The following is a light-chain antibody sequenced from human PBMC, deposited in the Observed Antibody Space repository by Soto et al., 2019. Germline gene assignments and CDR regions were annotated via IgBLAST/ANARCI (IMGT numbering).Light chain of an antibody. V-gene: IGKV1-39*01. CDR1: QSISTY. CDR3: QKSYSSPRT. J-gene: IGKJ1*01. CDR2: AAS. Sequence: DIQMTQSPSSLYESIGDSVTITCRASQSISTYLSWYQKKAGKAPKLLISAASTLRDGVPPRFSGSGSGTDFTLTISSLQPEDFAVYYCQKSYSSPRTFGQGTKVEIK.